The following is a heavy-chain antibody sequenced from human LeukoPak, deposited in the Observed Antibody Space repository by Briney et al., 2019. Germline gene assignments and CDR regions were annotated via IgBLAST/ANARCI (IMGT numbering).Heavy chain of an antibody. CDR3: ARIDIAVAGLNYFDY. V-gene: IGHV1-18*01. J-gene: IGHJ4*02. CDR1: VYTFLSYV. D-gene: IGHD6-19*01. Sequence: SSVTVSCKASVYTFLSYVINWVRQAPGQGLAWMGWISAYNGNTNYAQKLQGRVTMTTDTSTSTAYMELRSLRSDDTAVYYCARIDIAVAGLNYFDYWGQGTLVTVSS. CDR2: ISAYNGNT.